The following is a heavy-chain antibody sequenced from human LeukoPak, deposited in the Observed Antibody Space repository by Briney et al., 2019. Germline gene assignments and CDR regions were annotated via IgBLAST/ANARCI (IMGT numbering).Heavy chain of an antibody. V-gene: IGHV3-21*01. D-gene: IGHD3-10*01. CDR3: ARDRLWFGEWRDAFDI. Sequence: PGGSLRLSCAASGFTFSSYSMNWVRQAPGKGLEWVSSISSSSSYIYYADSVKGRFTISRDNAKNSLYLQMNSLRAEDTAVYYCARDRLWFGEWRDAFDIWGQGTMVTVSS. CDR2: ISSSSSYI. J-gene: IGHJ3*02. CDR1: GFTFSSYS.